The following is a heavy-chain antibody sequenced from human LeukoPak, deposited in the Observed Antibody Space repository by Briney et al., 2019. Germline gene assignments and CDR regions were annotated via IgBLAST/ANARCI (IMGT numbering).Heavy chain of an antibody. CDR3: ARHVQDYYDSSGYFGY. D-gene: IGHD3-22*01. J-gene: IGHJ4*02. CDR2: IYYSGST. V-gene: IGHV4-59*08. Sequence: PSETLSLTCTVSGGSISSYYWSWIRQPPGKGLEWIGYIYYSGSTNYNPSLKSRVTISVDTSKNQFSLKLSSVTAADTAVYYCARHVQDYYDSSGYFGYRGQGTLVTVSS. CDR1: GGSISSYY.